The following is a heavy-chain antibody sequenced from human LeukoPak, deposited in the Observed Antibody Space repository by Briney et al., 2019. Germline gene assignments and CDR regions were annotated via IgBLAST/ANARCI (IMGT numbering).Heavy chain of an antibody. V-gene: IGHV3-15*01. Sequence: GGSLRLSCAASGFTFSDAWMTWVRQAPGKGLEWVGRIKSKTDGGTTDYGAPVKGRFTISRDDSKNTLYLQMNSLKTEDTAVYYCTTDRYYYGSDYWGQGTLVTVSS. CDR1: GFTFSDAW. CDR2: IKSKTDGGTT. D-gene: IGHD3-10*01. J-gene: IGHJ4*02. CDR3: TTDRYYYGSDY.